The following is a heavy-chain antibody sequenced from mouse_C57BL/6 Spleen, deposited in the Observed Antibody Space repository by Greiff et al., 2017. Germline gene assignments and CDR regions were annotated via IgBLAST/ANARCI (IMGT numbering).Heavy chain of an antibody. V-gene: IGHV1-4*01. CDR3: DYEYDEEYAMDY. CDR2: INPSSGYT. CDR1: GYTFTSYT. J-gene: IGHJ4*01. Sequence: QVQLQQSGAELARPGASVKMSCKASGYTFTSYTMHWVKQRPGQGLEWIGYINPSSGYTKYNQKFKDKATLTADKSSSTAYMQLSSLTSEDSAGDYWDYEYDEEYAMDYWGQGTSVTVSS. D-gene: IGHD2-4*01.